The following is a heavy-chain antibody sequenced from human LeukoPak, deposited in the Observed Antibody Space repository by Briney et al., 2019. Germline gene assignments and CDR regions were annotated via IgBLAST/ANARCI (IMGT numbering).Heavy chain of an antibody. D-gene: IGHD5-24*01. CDR1: GYTFTSYY. J-gene: IGHJ4*02. V-gene: IGHV1-46*01. CDR2: INPSGGST. Sequence: PGASVKVSCKASGYTFTSYYMHWVRQAPGQGLEWMGIINPSGGSTSYAQKFQGGVTMTRDTSTSTVYMELSSLRSEDTAVYYCARDAGWLQLDYWGQGTLVTVSS. CDR3: ARDAGWLQLDY.